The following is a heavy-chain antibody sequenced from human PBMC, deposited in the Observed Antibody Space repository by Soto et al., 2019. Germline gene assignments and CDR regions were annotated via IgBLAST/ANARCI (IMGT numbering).Heavy chain of an antibody. CDR3: ARQGFGPLHGLVDV. CDR1: GDSISIGGYY. CDR2: IYYSGST. Sequence: PSETLSLTCTVSGDSISIGGYYWSWIRQHPGKGLEWIGYIYYSGSTYYNPSLKSQFSLKVTSVTATDTAVYYCARQGFGPLHGLVDVWGQGTTVTVSS. J-gene: IGHJ6*02. V-gene: IGHV4-31*01. D-gene: IGHD3-10*01.